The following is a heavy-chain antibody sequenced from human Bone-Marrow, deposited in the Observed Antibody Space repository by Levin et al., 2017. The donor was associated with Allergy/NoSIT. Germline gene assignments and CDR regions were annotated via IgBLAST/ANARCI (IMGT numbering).Heavy chain of an antibody. CDR1: GGSVRGANYY. Sequence: SQTLSLTCSVSGGSVRGANYYWSWIRQPPGKRLEWIGYISYSGSTTYSPSLESRVTISLGASENQFSLRLSSLTAADTAGYYCARDHGDSSDAFAIWGQGTMVTVSS. CDR3: ARDHGDSSDAFAI. D-gene: IGHD4-17*01. V-gene: IGHV4-61*01. J-gene: IGHJ3*02. CDR2: ISYSGST.